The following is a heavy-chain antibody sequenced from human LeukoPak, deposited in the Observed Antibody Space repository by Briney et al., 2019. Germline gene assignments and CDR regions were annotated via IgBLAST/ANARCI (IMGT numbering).Heavy chain of an antibody. V-gene: IGHV3-30*18. CDR3: AKEPDSGWYEGLFDY. J-gene: IGHJ4*02. CDR1: GLTFSSYG. CDR2: ISYDGSKK. D-gene: IGHD6-19*01. Sequence: GRSLRLSCAASGLTFSSYGMHWVRQAPGKGLEGVAVISYDGSKKYYADSGKGRFTISRDNSKNTLYLQMNSLRAEDTAVYYCAKEPDSGWYEGLFDYWGQGTLVTVSS.